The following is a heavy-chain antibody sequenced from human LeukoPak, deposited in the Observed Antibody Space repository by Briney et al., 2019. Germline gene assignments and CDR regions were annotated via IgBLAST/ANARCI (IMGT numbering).Heavy chain of an antibody. CDR3: ARVSKATDYYYYYMDV. V-gene: IGHV4-4*07. CDR2: IYTSGST. Sequence: PSETLSLTCTVSGGSISSYYWSWIRQPAGKGLEWIGRIYTSGSTNYNPSLESRVTMSVDTSKNQFSLKLSSVTAADTAVYYCARVSKATDYYYYYMDVWGKGTTVTVSS. CDR1: GGSISSYY. J-gene: IGHJ6*03.